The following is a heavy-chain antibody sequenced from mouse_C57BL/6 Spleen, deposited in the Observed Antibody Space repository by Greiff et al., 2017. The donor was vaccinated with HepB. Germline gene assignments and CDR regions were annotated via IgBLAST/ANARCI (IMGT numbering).Heavy chain of an antibody. V-gene: IGHV2-6*01. D-gene: IGHD1-1*01. CDR1: GFSLTSYG. CDR3: ASRLSSGSSYTYAMDY. CDR2: IWGVGST. J-gene: IGHJ4*01. Sequence: QVQLKESGPGLVAPSQSLSITCTVSGFSLTSYGVDWVRQSPGKGLEWLGVIWGVGSTNYNSALKSRLSISKDNSKSQVFLKMNSLQTDDTAMYYCASRLSSGSSYTYAMDYWGQGTSVTVSS.